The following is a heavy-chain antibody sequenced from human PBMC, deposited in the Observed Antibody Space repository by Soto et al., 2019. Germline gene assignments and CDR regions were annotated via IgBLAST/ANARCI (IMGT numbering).Heavy chain of an antibody. Sequence: KSSETLSLTCTVSGGSISSSSYYWGWIRQPPGKGLEWIGSIYYSGSTYYNPSLKSRVTISVDTSKNQFSLKLSSVTAADTAVYYCARRGGLEWFDPWGQGTLVTVSS. J-gene: IGHJ5*02. CDR3: ARRGGLEWFDP. CDR1: GGSISSSSYY. CDR2: IYYSGST. D-gene: IGHD2-15*01. V-gene: IGHV4-39*01.